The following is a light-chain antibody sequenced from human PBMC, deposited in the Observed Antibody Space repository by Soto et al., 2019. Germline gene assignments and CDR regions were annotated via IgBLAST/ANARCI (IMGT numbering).Light chain of an antibody. CDR1: RSVLYKSNNKNH. CDR2: WAS. V-gene: IGKV4-1*01. J-gene: IGKJ4*01. Sequence: IVRTQSPDSLAVSLGERATMNFKCSRSVLYKSNNKNHLAWYQQKPGQPPQLIIYWASTRESGVPERFSGSGSGTDFTLTISSLEAEDVAFYWCQQYFDVPFTFGGGTKVDIK. CDR3: QQYFDVPFT.